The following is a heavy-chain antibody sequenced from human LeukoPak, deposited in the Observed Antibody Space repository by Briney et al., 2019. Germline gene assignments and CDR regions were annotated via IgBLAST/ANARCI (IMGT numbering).Heavy chain of an antibody. D-gene: IGHD2-15*01. CDR3: ARHTRYCSGGSCSFDYFDY. CDR1: GYSFTSYW. Sequence: GESLKISCKGSGYSFTSYWIGWVRQMPGKGLEWMGIIYPGDSDAAYSPSFQGQVTISADKSISTAYLQWSGLKASGTAMYYCARHTRYCSGGSCSFDYFDYWGQGTLVTVSS. J-gene: IGHJ4*02. CDR2: IYPGDSDA. V-gene: IGHV5-51*01.